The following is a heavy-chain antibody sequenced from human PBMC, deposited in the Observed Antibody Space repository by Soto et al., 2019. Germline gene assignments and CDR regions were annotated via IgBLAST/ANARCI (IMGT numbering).Heavy chain of an antibody. Sequence: QVQLVQSGAEVKKPGASVKVSCKASGYTFTSYGISWVRQAPGQGLEWMGWISAYNGNTNYAQKLQGRVTMTTDTSTSKAYMELRSLRSDDTAVYYCARDTKAPRIAARPLDYWGQGTLVTVSS. CDR3: ARDTKAPRIAARPLDY. J-gene: IGHJ4*02. V-gene: IGHV1-18*04. CDR1: GYTFTSYG. D-gene: IGHD6-13*01. CDR2: ISAYNGNT.